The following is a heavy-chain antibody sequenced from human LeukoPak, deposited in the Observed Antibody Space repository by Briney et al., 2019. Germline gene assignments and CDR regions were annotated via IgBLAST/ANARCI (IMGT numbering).Heavy chain of an antibody. CDR1: GGSFSGYY. D-gene: IGHD6-19*01. V-gene: IGHV4-31*11. J-gene: IGHJ3*02. CDR3: VRTVADRDAFDI. Sequence: ASETLSLTCAVYGGSFSGYYWSWIRQHPGKGLEWIGYIYYSGSTYYNPSLKSRVTISVDTSKNQFSLKLSSVTAADTAVYYCVRTVADRDAFDIWGQGTMVTVSS. CDR2: IYYSGST.